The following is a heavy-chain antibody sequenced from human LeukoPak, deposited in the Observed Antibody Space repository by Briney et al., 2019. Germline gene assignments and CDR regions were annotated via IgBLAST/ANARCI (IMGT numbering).Heavy chain of an antibody. Sequence: SGTLSLTCSVSGDSISSDYWSWIRQPPGKGLEWIGYMHDSGSTQYNPSLNSRVTISVDMSNNQYSLRLNSVTAADTAVYYCARSRRFNTATGYFDLWGRGTLVTVSS. CDR2: MHDSGST. J-gene: IGHJ2*01. V-gene: IGHV4-59*01. D-gene: IGHD2-15*01. CDR1: GDSISSDY. CDR3: ARSRRFNTATGYFDL.